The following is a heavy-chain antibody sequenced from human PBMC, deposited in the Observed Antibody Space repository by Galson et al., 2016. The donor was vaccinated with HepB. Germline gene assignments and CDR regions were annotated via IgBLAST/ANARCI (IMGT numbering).Heavy chain of an antibody. V-gene: IGHV3-72*01. D-gene: IGHD2/OR15-2a*01. CDR3: ARPSGKYSGGFDI. Sequence: SLRLSCAASGFTFSSYAMHWVRQAPGKGLEWVGRTRNKVNSYTTEYAASVKGRFTISRDDSKNSLYLQMNSLKTEDTALYYCARPSGKYSGGFDIWGQGTMVTVSS. CDR1: GFTFSSYA. J-gene: IGHJ3*02. CDR2: TRNKVNSYTT.